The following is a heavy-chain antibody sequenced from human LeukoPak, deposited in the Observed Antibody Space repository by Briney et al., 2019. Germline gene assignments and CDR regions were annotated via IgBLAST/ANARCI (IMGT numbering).Heavy chain of an antibody. CDR1: GYTFTSYG. CDR3: ARDLYYYDSSGYWVYYFDY. Sequence: ASVKVSCKASGYTFTSYGISWVRQAPGQGLEWMGWISAYNGNTNYAQKLQGRVTMTTDTSTSTAYMELRSLRSDDTAVYYCARDLYYYDSSGYWVYYFDYWGQGTLVTVSS. CDR2: ISAYNGNT. D-gene: IGHD3-22*01. V-gene: IGHV1-18*01. J-gene: IGHJ4*02.